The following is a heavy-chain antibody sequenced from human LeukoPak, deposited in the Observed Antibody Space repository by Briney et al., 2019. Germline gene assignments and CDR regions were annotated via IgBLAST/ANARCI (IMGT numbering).Heavy chain of an antibody. CDR3: AREGPRGNSQFDY. Sequence: GGSLRLSCAASGFTFSSYGMQWVRQAPGKGLEWVGLIWYDGSNKYYTDSVKGRLTISRDNSKNTLYLQMNSLRAEDTAIYYCAREGPRGNSQFDYWGQGTLVTVSS. CDR2: IWYDGSNK. D-gene: IGHD2/OR15-2a*01. V-gene: IGHV3-33*01. CDR1: GFTFSSYG. J-gene: IGHJ4*02.